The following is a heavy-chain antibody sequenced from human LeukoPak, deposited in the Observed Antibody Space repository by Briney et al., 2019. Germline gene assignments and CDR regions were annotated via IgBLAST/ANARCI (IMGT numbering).Heavy chain of an antibody. J-gene: IGHJ4*02. Sequence: GGSLRLSCAASGFTFSNYGIHWVRQAPGKGLEWVAVISYDGNNKYYADSVKGRFTISRDNSKNTLFLQMNSLRAEDTAVYYCARGTYWSPLDFDYWGQGTLVTVSS. CDR3: ARGTYWSPLDFDY. D-gene: IGHD1-1*01. V-gene: IGHV3-30*03. CDR2: ISYDGNNK. CDR1: GFTFSNYG.